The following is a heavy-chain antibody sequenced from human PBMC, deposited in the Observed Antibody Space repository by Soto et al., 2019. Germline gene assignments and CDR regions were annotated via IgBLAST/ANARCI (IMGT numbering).Heavy chain of an antibody. D-gene: IGHD3-9*01. CDR1: GFTFSDHY. V-gene: IGHV3-72*01. Sequence: GGSLRLSCAASGFTFSDHYMDWVRQAPGKGLEWVGRTRNKANSYTTEYAASVKGRFTISRDDSKNSLYLQMNSLKTEDTAVYYCARGPTGVTIFPYLRYYYYYMDVWGKGTTVTVSS. J-gene: IGHJ6*03. CDR2: TRNKANSYTT. CDR3: ARGPTGVTIFPYLRYYYYYMDV.